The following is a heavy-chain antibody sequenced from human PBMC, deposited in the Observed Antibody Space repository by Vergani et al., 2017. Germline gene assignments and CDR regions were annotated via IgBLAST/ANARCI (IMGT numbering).Heavy chain of an antibody. V-gene: IGHV4-34*01. CDR3: ARAGPPLRFLAYGYYYYYMDV. Sequence: QVQLPQWGAGLLKPSETLSLTCAVYGGSFSGYYWSWIRQPPGKGLEWIGEINHSGSTNYNPSLKSRVTISVDTSKNQFSLKLSSVTAADTAVYYCARAGPPLRFLAYGYYYYYMDVWGKGTTVTVSS. CDR2: INHSGST. CDR1: GGSFSGYY. J-gene: IGHJ6*03. D-gene: IGHD3-3*01.